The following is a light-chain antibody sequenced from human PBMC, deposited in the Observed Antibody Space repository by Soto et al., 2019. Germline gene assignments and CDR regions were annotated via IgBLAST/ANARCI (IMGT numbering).Light chain of an antibody. J-gene: IGKJ1*01. CDR1: QSVSSSY. CDR2: GAS. V-gene: IGKV3-20*01. Sequence: EIVLAQSPGTVSLSPGERATLSCRASQSVSSSYLAWYQQKPGQAPRLLIFGASRRATGIPDRFIGSGSGTEFILTISRLEPDDFAIYHCHQHGGSPETFGQGTKVDIK. CDR3: HQHGGSPET.